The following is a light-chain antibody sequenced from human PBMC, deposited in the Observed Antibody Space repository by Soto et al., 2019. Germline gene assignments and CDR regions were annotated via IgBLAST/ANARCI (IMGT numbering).Light chain of an antibody. Sequence: QSALTQPASVSGSPGQSITISCTGTTSDVGGYNYVSWYQQHPGKVPKLLIHEVSNRPSRVSNRLSGSKSGNTASLTVSGLQAEDEADYYCLSKTSSISYVFGTGTKVTVL. CDR3: LSKTSSISYV. V-gene: IGLV2-14*01. CDR2: EVS. CDR1: TSDVGGYNY. J-gene: IGLJ1*01.